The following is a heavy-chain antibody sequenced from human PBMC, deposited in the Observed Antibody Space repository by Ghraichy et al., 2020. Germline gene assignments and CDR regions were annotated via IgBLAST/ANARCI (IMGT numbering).Heavy chain of an antibody. CDR1: GFTFSSYG. CDR3: AKDRTNYGDYSHDY. J-gene: IGHJ4*02. D-gene: IGHD4-17*01. CDR2: IRYDGSNK. Sequence: GGSLRLSCAASGFTFSSYGMHWVRQAPGKGLEWVAFIRYDGSNKYYADSVKGRFTISRDNSKNTLYLQMNSLRAEDTAVYYCAKDRTNYGDYSHDYWGQGTLVTVSS. V-gene: IGHV3-30*02.